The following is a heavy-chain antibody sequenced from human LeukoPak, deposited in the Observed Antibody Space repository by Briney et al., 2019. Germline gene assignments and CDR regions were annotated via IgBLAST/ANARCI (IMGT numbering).Heavy chain of an antibody. V-gene: IGHV4-59*01. CDR3: ARDSGVGFSYYYYYGMDV. CDR2: IYYSGST. CDR1: GGSISGYY. J-gene: IGHJ6*02. Sequence: SETLSLTCTVSGGSISGYYWSWIRQPPGKGLEWIGNIYYSGSTNYNPSLKSRVTISVGTSKNQFSLKLSSVTAADTAVYYCARDSGVGFSYYYYYGMDVWGQGTTVTVSS. D-gene: IGHD2-15*01.